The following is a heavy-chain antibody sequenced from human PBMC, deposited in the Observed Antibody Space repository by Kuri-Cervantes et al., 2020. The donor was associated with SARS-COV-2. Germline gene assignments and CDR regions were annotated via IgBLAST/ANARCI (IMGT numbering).Heavy chain of an antibody. J-gene: IGHJ6*02. CDR2: INSDGSST. V-gene: IGHV3-74*01. CDR1: GFTFSSYW. CDR3: ARDRYDFWSGLGYYYYGMDV. D-gene: IGHD3-3*01. Sequence: GGSLRLSCAASGFTFSSYWRHWVRQAPGKGLGWVSRINSDGSSTSYADSVKRRFTISRDNAKNTLYLQMNSLRAEDTAVYYGARDRYDFWSGLGYYYYGMDVWGQGTTVTVSS.